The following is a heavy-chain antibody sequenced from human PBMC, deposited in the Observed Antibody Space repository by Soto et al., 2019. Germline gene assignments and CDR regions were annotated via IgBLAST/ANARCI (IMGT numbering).Heavy chain of an antibody. Sequence: PSKPLSLTLTVSDGSISSGGYSWSWIRQHPGKGLEWIGYIYSSWNTYYNPSLKSRVTISGDTSKNQLSLKLTSVTAADTAVYYCARGNDSSGYYYFVDWGQGTLVTVYS. D-gene: IGHD3-22*01. CDR1: DGSISSGGYS. CDR3: ARGNDSSGYYYFVD. CDR2: IYSSWNT. J-gene: IGHJ4*02. V-gene: IGHV4-31*02.